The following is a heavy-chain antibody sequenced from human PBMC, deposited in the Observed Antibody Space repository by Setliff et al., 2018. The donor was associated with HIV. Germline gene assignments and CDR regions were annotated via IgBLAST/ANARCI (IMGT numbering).Heavy chain of an antibody. Sequence: PSETLSLTCTVSGGSITNFYWGWIRQPPGKGLEWIGYIYNPGSTNFNPFLQSRVSMLLDVSTNQFSLRLTSVTAADTAVYYCARLRLAVMMSLDYFDLWLQGPLVTVSS. J-gene: IGHJ4*02. V-gene: IGHV4-4*09. CDR1: GGSITNFY. D-gene: IGHD3-16*01. CDR2: IYNPGST. CDR3: ARLRLAVMMSLDYFDL.